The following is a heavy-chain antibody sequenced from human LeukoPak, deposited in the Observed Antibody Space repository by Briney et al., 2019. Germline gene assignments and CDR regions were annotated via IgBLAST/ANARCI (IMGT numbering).Heavy chain of an antibody. CDR2: IYDSGST. CDR1: GGSIRSSYYY. D-gene: IGHD1-26*01. J-gene: IGHJ4*02. Sequence: SETLSLTCTVSGGSIRSSYYYWGWIRQPPGKGLEWIGSIYDSGSTYYNPSLKSRVTISVDTSKNQFSLKLSSVTAADTAVYYCAREDSGSYHPFDYWGQGTLVTVSS. V-gene: IGHV4-39*07. CDR3: AREDSGSYHPFDY.